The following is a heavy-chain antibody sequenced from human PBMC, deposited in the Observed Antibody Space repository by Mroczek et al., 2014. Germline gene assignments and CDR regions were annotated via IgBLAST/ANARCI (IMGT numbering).Heavy chain of an antibody. Sequence: QVQXVQSGPGLVKPSGDPVPPPRTVSGGSISSSNYYWGVDPPAPHGKGLEWIGSIYYTGSTYYNPSLKSRVTISVDTSKNQFSLKLSSVTAADTAVYYCARQVRAVVTPTNFDYWGQGTLVTVSS. CDR3: ARQVRAVVTPTNFDY. CDR1: GGSISSSNYY. V-gene: IGHV4-39*01. J-gene: IGHJ4*02. CDR2: IYYTGST. D-gene: IGHD2-21*02.